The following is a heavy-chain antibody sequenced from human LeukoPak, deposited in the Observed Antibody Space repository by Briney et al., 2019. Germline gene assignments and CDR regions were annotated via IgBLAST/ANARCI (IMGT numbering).Heavy chain of an antibody. J-gene: IGHJ5*02. Sequence: ASVKVSCKASGYTFTDSSIHWVRQAPGQGLEWMGWINCDSGVTKYAEKFQGRVSMTRDTSISTAYMELSGLRSDDTAVYYCARANMVRGVGLFFDRNWFDPWGQGTLVTVSS. CDR1: GYTFTDSS. CDR3: ARANMVRGVGLFFDRNWFDP. V-gene: IGHV1-2*02. CDR2: INCDSGVT. D-gene: IGHD3-10*01.